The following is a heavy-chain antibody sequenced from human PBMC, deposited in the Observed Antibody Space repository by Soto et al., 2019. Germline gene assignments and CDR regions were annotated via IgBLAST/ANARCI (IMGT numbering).Heavy chain of an antibody. CDR3: ARVFPPLGRYYYSSGYPYYYSYYGMDA. CDR1: GYSCASYW. V-gene: IGHV5-51*01. CDR2: IYPGDSDT. J-gene: IGHJ6*02. Sequence: PGESLKISWKGAGYSCASYWIGWVRQMPGKGLEWMGIIYPGDSDTRYSPSFQGQVTISADKSISTAYPQWSSLKASDTAMYYRARVFPPLGRYYYSSGYPYYYSYYGMDAWGQGTTVTAS. D-gene: IGHD3-22*01.